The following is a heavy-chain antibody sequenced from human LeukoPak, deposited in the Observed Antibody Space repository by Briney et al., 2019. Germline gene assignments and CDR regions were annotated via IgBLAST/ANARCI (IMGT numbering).Heavy chain of an antibody. J-gene: IGHJ4*02. V-gene: IGHV3-21*04. D-gene: IGHD3-10*01. CDR3: VKSPVLLWFGNSFDY. CDR1: GFTFSSYS. Sequence: GGSLRLSCAASGFTFSSYSMNWVRQAPGKGLEWVSSISSSSSSYIYYADSVKGRFTISRDNSKNTLYLQMNSLRAEDTAVYYCVKSPVLLWFGNSFDYWGQGTLVTVSS. CDR2: ISSSSSSYI.